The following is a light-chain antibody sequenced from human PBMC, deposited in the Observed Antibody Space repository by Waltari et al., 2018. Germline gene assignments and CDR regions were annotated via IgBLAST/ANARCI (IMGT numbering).Light chain of an antibody. J-gene: IGKJ5*01. V-gene: IGKV3-15*01. CDR2: GAF. CDR3: QQYNRWPPTT. Sequence: EVVMTQSPATLSVSPGARATLPCRGSHGISDNLTCYQQKPGQAPRLLIYGAFTRATGIPARFTGRGSGTEFTLTISILQSEASAVYYCQQYNRWPPTTFGQGTRLEIK. CDR1: HGISDN.